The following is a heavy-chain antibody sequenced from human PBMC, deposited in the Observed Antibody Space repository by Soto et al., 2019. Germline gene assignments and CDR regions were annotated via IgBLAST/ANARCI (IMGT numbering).Heavy chain of an antibody. D-gene: IGHD6-13*01. CDR1: GFTFSSYA. Sequence: EVQMLESGGGLVQPGGSLRLSCAASGFTFSSYAMSWVRQAPGKGLEWVSAISGSGGSTYYADSVKGRFTISRDNSKNTLYLQMNSLRAEDTAVYYCATALGEQQLVRGSFDYWGQGTLVTVSS. J-gene: IGHJ4*02. V-gene: IGHV3-23*01. CDR2: ISGSGGST. CDR3: ATALGEQQLVRGSFDY.